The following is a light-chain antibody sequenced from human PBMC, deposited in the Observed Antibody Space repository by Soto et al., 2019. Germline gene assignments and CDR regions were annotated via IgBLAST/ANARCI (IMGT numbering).Light chain of an antibody. Sequence: DIQITQSPSTLSASVGDRVTITCRAMQNISTWLAWYKQKAGKGPDLLIYDANRLESGVPLRFSGSGSGTEFTLTISSLQPDDFATYYCQQYNSYSRTFGQGTKVEIK. CDR2: DAN. J-gene: IGKJ1*01. CDR3: QQYNSYSRT. V-gene: IGKV1-5*01. CDR1: QNISTW.